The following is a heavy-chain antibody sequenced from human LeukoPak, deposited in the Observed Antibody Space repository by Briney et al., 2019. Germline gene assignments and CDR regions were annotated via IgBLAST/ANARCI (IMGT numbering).Heavy chain of an antibody. CDR1: GGSISSYY. Sequence: SETLSLTCTVSGGSISSYYWSWIRQPPGKGLEWIGYIYYSGSTNYNPSLKSRVTISVDTSKNQFSLKLSSVTAADTAVYYCARGAMTTVVTPVAFDIWGQGTMVTVSS. J-gene: IGHJ3*02. CDR2: IYYSGST. CDR3: ARGAMTTVVTPVAFDI. V-gene: IGHV4-59*12. D-gene: IGHD4-23*01.